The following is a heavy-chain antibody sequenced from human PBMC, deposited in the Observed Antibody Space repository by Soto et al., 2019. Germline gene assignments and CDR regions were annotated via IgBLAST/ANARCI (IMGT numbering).Heavy chain of an antibody. CDR3: AAARTTVTTFDY. V-gene: IGHV1-24*01. D-gene: IGHD4-17*01. Sequence: ASVKVSCKVAGYTLTVLSMHWVRQAPGKGLEWMGGFDPEDGETIYAQKFQGRVTMTEDTSTDTAYMELSSLRSEDTAVYYCAAARTTVTTFDYWGQGTLLTVSS. CDR2: FDPEDGET. CDR1: GYTLTVLS. J-gene: IGHJ4*02.